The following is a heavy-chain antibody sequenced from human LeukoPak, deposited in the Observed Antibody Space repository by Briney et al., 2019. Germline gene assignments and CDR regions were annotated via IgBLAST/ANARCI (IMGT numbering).Heavy chain of an antibody. D-gene: IGHD3-16*02. CDR1: GGSFSGYY. CDR2: INHSGST. V-gene: IGHV4-34*01. CDR3: ARRGRYSLNAFDI. Sequence: KPSETLSLTCAVYGGSFSGYYWSWIRQPPGKGLEWIGEINHSGSTNYNPSLKSRVTISVDTSKNQFSLKLSSVTAADTAVYYCARRGRYSLNAFDIWGPRDNGHRLF. J-gene: IGHJ3*02.